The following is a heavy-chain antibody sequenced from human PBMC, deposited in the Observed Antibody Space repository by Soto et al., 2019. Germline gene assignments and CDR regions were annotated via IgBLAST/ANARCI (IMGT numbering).Heavy chain of an antibody. Sequence: SETLSLTCAVSGYSISSGYYWGWIRQPPGKGLEWIGSIYYSGRTYNNPSLRSRVSMSIDTSKDQFSLKLKSVTAADTALYFCARQRTSVVTQAYFDVWGPGSLVTVSS. CDR2: IYYSGRT. J-gene: IGHJ4*02. V-gene: IGHV4-38-2*01. CDR3: ARQRTSVVTQAYFDV. D-gene: IGHD2-21*02. CDR1: GYSISSGYY.